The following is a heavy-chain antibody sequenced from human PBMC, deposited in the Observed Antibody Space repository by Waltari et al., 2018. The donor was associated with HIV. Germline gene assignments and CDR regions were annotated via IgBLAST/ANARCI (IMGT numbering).Heavy chain of an antibody. Sequence: QVQLQQWGAGLLKPSETLSLTCAVYGGSFSGYYWSWIRQPPGKGLEWIGEINHSGSTNYNPSLKSRVTISVDTSKNQFSLKLSSVTAADTAVYYCARGRSFPSSSGYSFPFDYWGQGTLVTVSS. D-gene: IGHD3-22*01. CDR1: GGSFSGYY. V-gene: IGHV4-34*01. J-gene: IGHJ4*02. CDR2: INHSGST. CDR3: ARGRSFPSSSGYSFPFDY.